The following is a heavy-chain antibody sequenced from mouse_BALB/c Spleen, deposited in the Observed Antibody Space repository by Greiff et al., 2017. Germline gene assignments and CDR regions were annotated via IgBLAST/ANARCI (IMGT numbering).Heavy chain of an antibody. D-gene: IGHD3-3*01. Sequence: EVKLQESGPGLVKPSQTVSLTCTVTGISITTGNYRWSWIRQFPGNKLEWIGYIYYSGTITYNPSLTSRTTITRDTSKNQFFLEMNSLTAEDTATYYCARDRGGFAMDYWGQGTSVTVSS. CDR3: ARDRGGFAMDY. CDR1: GISITTGNYR. CDR2: IYYSGTI. V-gene: IGHV3-5*02. J-gene: IGHJ4*01.